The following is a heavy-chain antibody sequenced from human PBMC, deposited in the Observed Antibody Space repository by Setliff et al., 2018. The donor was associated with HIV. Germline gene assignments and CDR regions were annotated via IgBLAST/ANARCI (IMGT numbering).Heavy chain of an antibody. CDR2: IFYSGNS. V-gene: IGHV4-59*01. CDR1: GAPLSSYY. CDR3: ARVEAKVRGATYGMDV. Sequence: SETLSLTCTVSGAPLSSYYLNWIRQPPGKGLEWIGYIFYSGNSVPNPSLKSRVTISIDTSKNHFSLTLNSVTAADSAVYYCARVEAKVRGATYGMDVWGQGTTVTVSS. D-gene: IGHD3-10*01. J-gene: IGHJ6*02.